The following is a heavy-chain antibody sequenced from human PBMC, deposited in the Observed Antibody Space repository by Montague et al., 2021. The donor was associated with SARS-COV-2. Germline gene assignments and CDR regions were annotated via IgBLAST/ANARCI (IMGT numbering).Heavy chain of an antibody. D-gene: IGHD4-17*01. CDR1: GFSLGTSGMC. V-gene: IGHV2-70*01. CDR2: IDWDDDK. CDR3: ARIPAVTTGLNYYYYYGMDV. J-gene: IGHJ6*02. Sequence: PALVKPTQTLTLTCTFSGFSLGTSGMCVSWIRQPPGKALEWLALIDWDDDKYYSTSLKTRLTISKDTSKNQVVLTMTNMDPVDTATYYCARIPAVTTGLNYYYYYGMDVWGQGTTVTVSS.